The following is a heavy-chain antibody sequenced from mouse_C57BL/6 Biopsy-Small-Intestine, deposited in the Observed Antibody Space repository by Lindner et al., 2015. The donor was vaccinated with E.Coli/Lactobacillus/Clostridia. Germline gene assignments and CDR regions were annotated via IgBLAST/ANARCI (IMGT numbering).Heavy chain of an antibody. D-gene: IGHD2-13*01. J-gene: IGHJ3*01. Sequence: VQLQESGPELVKPGASVKISCKASGYSFTGYFMNWVMQSHGKSLEWIGRINPYNGDTFYNQKFKGKATLTVDKSSSTAHMELSSLTSEDSAVFYCARPYGDSFAYWGQGTLVTVSA. V-gene: IGHV1-20*01. CDR2: INPYNGDT. CDR3: ARPYGDSFAY. CDR1: GYSFTGYF.